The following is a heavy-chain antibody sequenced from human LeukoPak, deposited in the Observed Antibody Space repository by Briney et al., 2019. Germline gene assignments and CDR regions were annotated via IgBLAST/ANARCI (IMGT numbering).Heavy chain of an antibody. CDR1: GGSISSYY. J-gene: IGHJ5*02. D-gene: IGHD6-19*01. Sequence: SETLSLTCTVSGGSISSYYWSWIRQPPGKGLEWIGYIYYSGSTNYNPSLKSRVTISVDTSKNQFSLKLSSVTAADTAVYYCARSIDRIAVAGTFSWFDPWGQGTLVTVSS. V-gene: IGHV4-59*12. CDR3: ARSIDRIAVAGTFSWFDP. CDR2: IYYSGST.